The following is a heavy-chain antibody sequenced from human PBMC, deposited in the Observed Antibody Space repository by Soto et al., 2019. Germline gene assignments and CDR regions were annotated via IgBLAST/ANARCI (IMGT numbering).Heavy chain of an antibody. CDR2: IKQDGSEK. V-gene: IGHV3-7*01. D-gene: IGHD2-15*01. Sequence: GGSLRLSCAASGFTFSSYWMSWVRQAPGKGLEWVANIKQDGSEKYYVDSVKGRFTISRDNAKNSLYLQMNSLRAEDTAVYYCARYHIVVVVAAHFDYWGQGTLVTVSS. CDR1: GFTFSSYW. CDR3: ARYHIVVVVAAHFDY. J-gene: IGHJ4*02.